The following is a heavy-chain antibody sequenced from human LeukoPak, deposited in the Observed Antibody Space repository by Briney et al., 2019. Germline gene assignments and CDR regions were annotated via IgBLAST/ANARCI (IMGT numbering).Heavy chain of an antibody. V-gene: IGHV4-4*07. CDR2: LYTSGST. CDR1: GGSINNDF. CDR3: AGGGSPHI. D-gene: IGHD1-26*01. Sequence: PSETLSLTCTVSGGSINNDFSTWVRQPAGKALEWIGRLYTSGSTTYNPPLKSRVTMSLDTSMTQFSLKLKSVTAADTAVYYCAGGGSPHIWGQGTMVTVSS. J-gene: IGHJ3*02.